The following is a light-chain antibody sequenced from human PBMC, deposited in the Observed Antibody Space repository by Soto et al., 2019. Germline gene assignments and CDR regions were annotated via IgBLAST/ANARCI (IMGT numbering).Light chain of an antibody. CDR2: DAS. V-gene: IGKV3-20*01. CDR1: QSVSSAY. CDR3: QQYGSSPPYT. J-gene: IGKJ2*01. Sequence: EIVLTQSPGTLSLSPGERATLSCRASQSVSSAYLAWYQQKPGQAPRLLMYDASSRATGIPARFSGSGSGTDFTLTISRLEPEDFAVYYCQQYGSSPPYTFGQGTKLEIK.